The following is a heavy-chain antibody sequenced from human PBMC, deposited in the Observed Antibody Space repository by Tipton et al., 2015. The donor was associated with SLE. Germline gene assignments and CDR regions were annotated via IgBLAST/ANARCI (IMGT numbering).Heavy chain of an antibody. Sequence: TLSLTCTVSGDSISSGIYYWSWIRQPAGEGLEWIGHIYTSGSTHYSPSLESRVTMSVDTSKNQFSLERTSVTAADTAVYYCARGSALLYSVVYWGQGSLVTVSS. D-gene: IGHD4-11*01. CDR1: GDSISSGIYY. CDR3: ARGSALLYSVVY. J-gene: IGHJ4*02. CDR2: IYTSGST. V-gene: IGHV4-61*09.